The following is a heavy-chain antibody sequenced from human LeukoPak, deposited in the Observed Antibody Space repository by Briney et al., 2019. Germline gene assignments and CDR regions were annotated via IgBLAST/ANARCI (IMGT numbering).Heavy chain of an antibody. J-gene: IGHJ5*02. V-gene: IGHV1-18*01. CDR1: GYTFTSYG. CDR3: ARLAGTYYYDSSGKGSWFDP. D-gene: IGHD3-22*01. CDR2: ISAYNGNT. Sequence: ASVKVSCKASGYTFTSYGISWVRQAPGQGLEWMGWISAYNGNTNYAQKFQGRVTITADESTSTAYMELSSLRSEDTAVYYCARLAGTYYYDSSGKGSWFDPWGQGTLVTVSS.